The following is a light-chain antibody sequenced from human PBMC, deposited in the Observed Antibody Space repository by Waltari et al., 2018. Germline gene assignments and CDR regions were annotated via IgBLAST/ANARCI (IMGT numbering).Light chain of an antibody. CDR2: DND. Sequence: QSVLTQPPSVSAAPGQKVTVSCSGSISNVGTYYVSWYHQLPGAAAKLLIYDNDKRPSWIPDRFSASKSSASATLARTGRQISDEAVYYCSTCEHTLTVVVYGCGTNLTV. CDR3: STCEHTLTVVV. CDR1: ISNVGTYY. J-gene: IGLJ2*01. V-gene: IGLV1-51*01.